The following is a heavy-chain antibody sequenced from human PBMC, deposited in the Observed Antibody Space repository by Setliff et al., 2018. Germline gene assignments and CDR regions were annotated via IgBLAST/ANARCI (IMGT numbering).Heavy chain of an antibody. D-gene: IGHD4-4*01. V-gene: IGHV3-15*01. CDR3: ATGPRYSRNYLTWLGS. Sequence: GGSLRLSCSVSGITFKNAWMTWVRQAPGKGPEWVGRIKSSIEGATSDYGAPAKGRFTISRDDSKNMIFLQMNNLKIEDTGYYYCATGPRYSRNYLTWLGSWGQGTLVTVSA. J-gene: IGHJ5*02. CDR2: IKSSIEGATS. CDR1: GITFKNAW.